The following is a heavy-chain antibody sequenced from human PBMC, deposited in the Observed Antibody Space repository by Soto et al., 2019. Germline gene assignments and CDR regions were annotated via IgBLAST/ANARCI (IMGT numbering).Heavy chain of an antibody. CDR1: GFTFGDYA. Sequence: GGSLRLSCTASGFTFGDYAMSWVRQAPGKGLEWVGFIRSKAYGGTTEYAASVKGRFTISRDDSKSIAYLQMNSLKTEGTAVYYCAMELPYYFDYWGQGTLVTVSS. CDR3: AMELPYYFDY. V-gene: IGHV3-49*04. J-gene: IGHJ4*02. D-gene: IGHD1-7*01. CDR2: IRSKAYGGTT.